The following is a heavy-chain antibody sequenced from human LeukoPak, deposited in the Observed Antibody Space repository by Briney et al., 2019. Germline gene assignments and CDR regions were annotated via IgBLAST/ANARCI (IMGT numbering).Heavy chain of an antibody. CDR1: GPSISSYY. CDR2: IYYSGII. D-gene: IGHD6-19*01. CDR3: ARLGVAGTSWFDP. V-gene: IGHV4-59*08. J-gene: IGHJ5*02. Sequence: SDTLSLTCTVSGPSISSYYWRWIRQPPGQGLEWIGYIYYSGIINYNPSLKSRVTMSVDTSKNQFSLKLSAVTAADTAVYYCARLGVAGTSWFDPWGQGTLVTVSS.